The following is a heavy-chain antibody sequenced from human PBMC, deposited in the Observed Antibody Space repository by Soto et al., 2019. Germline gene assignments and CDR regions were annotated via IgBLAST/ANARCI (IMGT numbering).Heavy chain of an antibody. CDR1: GGSISGYY. CDR2: LYTMGST. V-gene: IGHV4-4*07. CDR3: ARVRDYGLGTNRHYYGMDV. J-gene: IGHJ6*02. Sequence: QVQLQESGPGLVKSSETLSLTCTVSGGSISGYYWSWIRQPAGKGLEWIGRLYTMGSTNYNPSLQSRVTMSGDTSKNEFSRKVSSVTAADTAVYFCARVRDYGLGTNRHYYGMDVWGQGTTVTVSS. D-gene: IGHD3-10*01.